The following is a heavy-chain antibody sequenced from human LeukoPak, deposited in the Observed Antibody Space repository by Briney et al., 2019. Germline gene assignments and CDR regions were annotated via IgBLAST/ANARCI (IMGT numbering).Heavy chain of an antibody. CDR1: GFTFSSYS. CDR3: TRVGYIDEGIDY. CDR2: ISSSSSYI. D-gene: IGHD5-24*01. Sequence: GGSLRLSCAASGFTFSSYSMNWVRRAPGKGLEWVSSISSSSSYIYYADSVKGRFTISRDNAKNSLYLQMNSLRAEDTAIYYCTRVGYIDEGIDYWGQGTLVTVSS. V-gene: IGHV3-21*06. J-gene: IGHJ4*02.